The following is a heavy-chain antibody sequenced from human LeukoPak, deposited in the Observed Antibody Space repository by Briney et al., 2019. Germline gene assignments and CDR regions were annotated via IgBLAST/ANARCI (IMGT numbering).Heavy chain of an antibody. CDR3: ARGAGSSSAYYYYYYYTDV. CDR2: MNPNSGNT. J-gene: IGHJ6*03. Sequence: GASVEVSCKASGYTFTSYDINWVRQATGQGLEWMGWMNPNSGNTGYAQKFQGRVTITRNTSISTAYMELSSLRSEVTAVYYCARGAGSSSAYYYYYYYTDVCGKGTTVTVSS. CDR1: GYTFTSYD. V-gene: IGHV1-8*03. D-gene: IGHD6-6*01.